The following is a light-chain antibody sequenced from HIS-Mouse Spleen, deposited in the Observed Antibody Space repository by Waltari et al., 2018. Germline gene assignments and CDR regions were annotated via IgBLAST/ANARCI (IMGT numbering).Light chain of an antibody. CDR3: QSADSSGTYVV. CDR1: ALPKQY. V-gene: IGLV3-25*03. Sequence: SYELTQPPSVSVSPGQTARITCSGDALPKQYAYWYQQKPCQAPVLVIYKDSERPSGIPERFSGSSSGTTVTLTISGVQAEDEADYYCQSADSSGTYVVFGGGTKQTVL. CDR2: KDS. J-gene: IGLJ2*01.